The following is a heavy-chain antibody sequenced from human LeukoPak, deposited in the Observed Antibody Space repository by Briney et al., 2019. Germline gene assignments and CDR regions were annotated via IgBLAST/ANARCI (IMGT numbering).Heavy chain of an antibody. V-gene: IGHV3-48*04. CDR2: ISSSSTTI. D-gene: IGHD3-10*01. CDR1: GFTFSSYA. Sequence: GGSLRLSCAASGFTFSSYAMHWVRQAPGKGLEWVSYISSSSTTIYYADSVKGRFTISRDNAKNSLYLQMNSLRAEDTAVYYCARDMGPSMVRGAPDYWGQGTLVTVSS. J-gene: IGHJ4*02. CDR3: ARDMGPSMVRGAPDY.